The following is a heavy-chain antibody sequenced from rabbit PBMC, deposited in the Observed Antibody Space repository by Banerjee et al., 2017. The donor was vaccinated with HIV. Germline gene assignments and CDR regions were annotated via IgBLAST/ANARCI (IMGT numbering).Heavy chain of an antibody. J-gene: IGHJ6*01. Sequence: QEQLVESGGGLVTLGGSLKLSCKASGIDFGDTYYICWVRQAPGKGLEWIACIDTGGGGRTYYATWAKGRFTSSKTSSTTVTLQMTSLTAADTATYFCARSNSIYYVYSLWGQGTLVTVS. CDR1: GIDFGDTYY. CDR3: ARSNSIYYVYSL. D-gene: IGHD8-1*01. CDR2: IDTGGGGRT. V-gene: IGHV1S45*01.